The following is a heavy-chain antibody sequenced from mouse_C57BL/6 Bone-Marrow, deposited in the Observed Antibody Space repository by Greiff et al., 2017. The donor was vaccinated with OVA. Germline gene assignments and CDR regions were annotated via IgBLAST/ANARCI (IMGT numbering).Heavy chain of an antibody. V-gene: IGHV1-66*01. CDR2: IYPGSGNT. D-gene: IGHD2-5*01. CDR3: ASGNYSNYDWYFDV. J-gene: IGHJ1*03. Sequence: QVQLKESGPELVKPGASVKISCKASGYSFTSYYIHWVKQRPGQGLEWIGWIYPGSGNTKYNEKFKGKATLTADTSSSTAYMQLSSLTSEDSAVYYCASGNYSNYDWYFDVWGTGTTVTVSS. CDR1: GYSFTSYY.